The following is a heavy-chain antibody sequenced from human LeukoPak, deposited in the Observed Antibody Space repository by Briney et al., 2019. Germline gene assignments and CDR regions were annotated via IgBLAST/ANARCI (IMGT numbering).Heavy chain of an antibody. V-gene: IGHV4-34*01. D-gene: IGHD3-22*01. CDR2: INHSGST. CDR3: ARDYDSSGYYDY. J-gene: IGHJ4*02. Sequence: SETLSLTCAVYGGSFSGYYWSWIRQPPGKGLEWIGEINHSGSTNYNPSLKSRVTISVDTSKNQFSLKLSSVTAADTAVYYCARDYDSSGYYDYWGQGTLVTISS. CDR1: GGSFSGYY.